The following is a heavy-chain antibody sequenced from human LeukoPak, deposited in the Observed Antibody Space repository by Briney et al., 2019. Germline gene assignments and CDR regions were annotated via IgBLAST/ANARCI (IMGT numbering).Heavy chain of an antibody. V-gene: IGHV3-74*01. CDR3: ARDMWGTFDY. Sequence: GGSLRLSCAASGFTFSDFWMHWVRHAPGKGPVWVSRIRPDGTDASYADSVKGRFTISRDNARNTLFLQISSLRDEDTAVYYCARDMWGTFDYWGQGTLVTVSS. CDR2: IRPDGTDA. J-gene: IGHJ4*02. D-gene: IGHD7-27*01. CDR1: GFTFSDFW.